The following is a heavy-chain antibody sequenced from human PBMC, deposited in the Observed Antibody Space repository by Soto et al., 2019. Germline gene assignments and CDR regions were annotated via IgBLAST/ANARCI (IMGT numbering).Heavy chain of an antibody. CDR3: ASGEAAVAGPFYYFDY. CDR2: ISGSGGST. CDR1: GFTFSSYA. D-gene: IGHD6-19*01. J-gene: IGHJ4*02. V-gene: IGHV3-23*01. Sequence: EVQLLESGGGLVQPGGSLRLSCAASGFTFSSYAMSWVRQAPGKGLEWVSGISGSGGSTYYADSVKGRFTISRDNSKNTLYLQMNSLRVEDTAVYDCASGEAAVAGPFYYFDYWGQGTLVPVSS.